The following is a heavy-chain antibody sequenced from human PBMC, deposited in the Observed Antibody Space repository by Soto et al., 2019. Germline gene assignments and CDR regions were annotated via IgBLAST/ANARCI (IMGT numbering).Heavy chain of an antibody. CDR2: IYYSGST. D-gene: IGHD3-3*01. CDR1: GGSISSRSYY. Sequence: SEPLSLPCTVSGGSISSRSYYWGWIRQPPGKGLEWIGSIYYSGSTYYNPSLKSRVTISVDTSKNQFSLKLSSVTAADTAVYYCARLPTDYDFWSGYRPGAFDIWGQGTMVTVSS. V-gene: IGHV4-39*01. J-gene: IGHJ3*02. CDR3: ARLPTDYDFWSGYRPGAFDI.